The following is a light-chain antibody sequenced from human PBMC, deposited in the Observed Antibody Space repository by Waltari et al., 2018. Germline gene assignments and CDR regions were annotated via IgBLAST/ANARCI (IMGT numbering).Light chain of an antibody. J-gene: IGKJ1*01. V-gene: IGKV3-11*01. Sequence: EIVLTQSPATLSLSPGERATLSCRPSQSVSTFLAWYQQKPGQSPRLLIYDVSFRATGIPIRFSGSGSETDFTLTISSLEPEDFAVYYCQQRRNWPRTFGQGTKVEIK. CDR3: QQRRNWPRT. CDR2: DVS. CDR1: QSVSTF.